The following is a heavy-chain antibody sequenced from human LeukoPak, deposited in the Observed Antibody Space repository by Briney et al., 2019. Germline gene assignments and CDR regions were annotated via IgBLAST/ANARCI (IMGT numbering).Heavy chain of an antibody. CDR1: GGSFSGYY. CDR3: ARRIAARRHYYYGMDV. D-gene: IGHD6-6*01. J-gene: IGHJ6*02. V-gene: IGHV4-34*01. CDR2: INHSGST. Sequence: PSETLSLTCAVYGGSFSGYYWSWIRQPPGKGLEWIGEINHSGSTNYNPSLKSRVTISVDTSKNQFSLKLSSVTAADTAVYYCARRIAARRHYYYGMDVWGQGTTVTVSS.